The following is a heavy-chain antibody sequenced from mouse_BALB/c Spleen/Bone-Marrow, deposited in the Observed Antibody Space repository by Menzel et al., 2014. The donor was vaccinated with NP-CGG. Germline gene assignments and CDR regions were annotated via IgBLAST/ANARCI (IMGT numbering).Heavy chain of an antibody. CDR3: ARGSLHYYGGSYWYFDV. V-gene: IGHV2-6-7*01. Sequence: QVQLKESGPGLVAPSQSLSITCTVSGFSLTAYGLNWVRQPPGKGLERLGVIWGDGSTDYNSALKSRLSISKGNSKSQVFLKMNSLQTDDTARYYCARGSLHYYGGSYWYFDVWGAGTTVTVSS. CDR2: IWGDGST. J-gene: IGHJ1*01. D-gene: IGHD1-1*01. CDR1: GFSLTAYG.